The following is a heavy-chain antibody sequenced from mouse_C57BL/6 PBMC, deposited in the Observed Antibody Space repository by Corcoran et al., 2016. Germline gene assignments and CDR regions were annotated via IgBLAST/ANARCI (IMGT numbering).Heavy chain of an antibody. V-gene: IGHV1-75*01. CDR2: IFPGSGST. J-gene: IGHJ1*03. Sequence: QVQLQQSGPELVKPGASVKISCKASGYTFTDYYINWVKQRPGQGLEWIGWIFPGSGSTYYNEKFKGKATLTVDQSSSTAYMLLSSLTSEDSAVYLCARSTRHYYGSSYGYLDIGCTGTTVTVSS. CDR1: GYTFTDYY. CDR3: ARSTRHYYGSSYGYLDI. D-gene: IGHD1-1*01.